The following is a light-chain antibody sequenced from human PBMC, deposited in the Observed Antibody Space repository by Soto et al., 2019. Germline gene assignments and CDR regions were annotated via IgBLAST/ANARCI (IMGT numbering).Light chain of an antibody. V-gene: IGLV1-40*01. J-gene: IGLJ3*02. Sequence: QSVLTQPPSVSGAPGQRVTISCTGNNSNLGAGYDVHWYQQLPGAAPKLVVFGNRNRPSGVPERFSGSRSGTSASLAITGLQAEDEDDYYCQAYDYSLTAFVFGGGTKLTVL. CDR2: GNR. CDR1: NSNLGAGYD. CDR3: QAYDYSLTAFV.